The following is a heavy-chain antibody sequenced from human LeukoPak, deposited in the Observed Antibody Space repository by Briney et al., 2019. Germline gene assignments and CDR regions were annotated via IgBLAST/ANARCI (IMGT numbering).Heavy chain of an antibody. V-gene: IGHV3-53*01. Sequence: PGGSLRLSCAASGFTVSSNYMSWVRQAPGKGLEWVSVLYSGGSTYYADSVKGRFTISRDNSKNTLYLQMNSLRAEDTAVYYCARERVPSSSWWEDYYYGMDVWGQGTTVTVSS. CDR1: GFTVSSNY. J-gene: IGHJ6*02. CDR3: ARERVPSSSWWEDYYYGMDV. CDR2: LYSGGST. D-gene: IGHD6-13*01.